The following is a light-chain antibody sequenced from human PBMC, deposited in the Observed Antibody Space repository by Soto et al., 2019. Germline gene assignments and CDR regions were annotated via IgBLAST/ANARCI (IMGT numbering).Light chain of an antibody. CDR3: QHYSTYTWA. Sequence: DIQMTQSPSTLSASVGDRDTITCRARQSISRWMAWYQQKPGKAPKLLIYDDSSLESGVPSRFGGSGSGTEFTLIINSLQPDDFASYCCQHYSTYTWAFGQGTKVDIK. J-gene: IGKJ1*01. V-gene: IGKV1-5*01. CDR1: QSISRW. CDR2: DDS.